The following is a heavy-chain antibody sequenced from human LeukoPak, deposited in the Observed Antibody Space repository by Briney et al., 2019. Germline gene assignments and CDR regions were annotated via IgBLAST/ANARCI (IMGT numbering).Heavy chain of an antibody. D-gene: IGHD3-10*01. CDR3: ARDQAMELGMDV. J-gene: IGHJ6*02. CDR1: GYTFTSYY. Sequence: ASVKVSCKASGYTFTSYYMHWVRQAPGQGLEWMGIINPSGGSTSYAQKFQGRVTMTRDTSTSTAYMELSRLRSDDTAVYYCARDQAMELGMDVWGQGTTVTVSS. CDR2: INPSGGST. V-gene: IGHV1-46*01.